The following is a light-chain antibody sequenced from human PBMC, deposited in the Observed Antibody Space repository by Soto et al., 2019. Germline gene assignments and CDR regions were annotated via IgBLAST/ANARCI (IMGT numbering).Light chain of an antibody. Sequence: EIVLTQSPGTLSLSPGERATLSCRASQSFTSTSLAWYQQKPGQAPRLLISGASRRAAGIPDRFSGSGSGTDFNLTISRLESEDIAVYYCQQYDSSPLTFGQGTRVEIK. CDR3: QQYDSSPLT. J-gene: IGKJ1*01. V-gene: IGKV3-20*01. CDR1: QSFTSTS. CDR2: GAS.